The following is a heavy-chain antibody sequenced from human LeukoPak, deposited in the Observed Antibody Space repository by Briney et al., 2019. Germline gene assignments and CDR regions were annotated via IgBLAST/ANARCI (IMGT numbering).Heavy chain of an antibody. CDR2: LKFSGGTR. Sequence: ASVTVSFTTAGYGFTCYHMHWLRHPPGQGLERVGILKFSGGTRVYAQKFQGKVTLTSATSTSKNSMQLRSFSSEATAVSYCVREGPHTYNFDFWGPGTLVTVSS. V-gene: IGHV1-46*01. J-gene: IGHJ4*02. CDR3: VREGPHTYNFDF. D-gene: IGHD2-21*01. CDR1: GYGFTCYH.